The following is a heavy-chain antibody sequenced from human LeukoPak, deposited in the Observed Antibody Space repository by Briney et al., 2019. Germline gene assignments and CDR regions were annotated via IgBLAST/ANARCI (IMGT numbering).Heavy chain of an antibody. CDR1: GFTFSSYS. CDR3: ARGGYCSSTSCYTDH. J-gene: IGHJ5*02. CDR2: ISSSSSYI. D-gene: IGHD2-2*02. V-gene: IGHV3-21*01. Sequence: PGGSLRLSCAASGFTFSSYSMNWVRQAPGKGLEWVSSISSSSSYIFHADSVKGRFTISRDNAKNSLYLLMNSLRAEDTAVYYCARGGYCSSTSCYTDHWGQGTLVTVSS.